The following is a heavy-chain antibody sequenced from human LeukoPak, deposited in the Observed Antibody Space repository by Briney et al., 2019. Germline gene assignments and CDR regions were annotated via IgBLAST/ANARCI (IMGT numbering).Heavy chain of an antibody. D-gene: IGHD1-26*01. J-gene: IGHJ4*02. V-gene: IGHV3-21*01. CDR3: ARDIGGSYTAFDY. Sequence: GGSLRLSCAASGFTFSSYAMSWVRQAPGKGLEWVSFISSSSAHINYADSVKGRFTISRDNPRNSLYLQMNSLRAEDTAVYYCARDIGGSYTAFDYWDQGTLVTVSS. CDR1: GFTFSSYA. CDR2: ISSSSAHI.